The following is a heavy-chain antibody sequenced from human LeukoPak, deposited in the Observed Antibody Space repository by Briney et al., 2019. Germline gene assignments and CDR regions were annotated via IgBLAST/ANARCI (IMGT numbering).Heavy chain of an antibody. CDR2: IYYSGST. CDR1: GGSISSSSYY. CDR3: ASQLYYYGSGSYYPV. D-gene: IGHD3-10*01. J-gene: IGHJ6*02. V-gene: IGHV4-39*01. Sequence: SETLSLTCTVSGGSISSSSYYWGWIRQPPGKGLEWIGSIYYSGSTYYNPSLKSRVTISVDTSKNQFSLKLSSVTAADTAVYYCASQLYYYGSGSYYPVWGQGTAVTVSS.